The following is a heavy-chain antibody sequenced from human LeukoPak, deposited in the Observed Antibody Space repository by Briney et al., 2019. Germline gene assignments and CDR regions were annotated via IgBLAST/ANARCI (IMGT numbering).Heavy chain of an antibody. CDR1: GLTFDDYA. D-gene: IGHD6-13*01. J-gene: IGHJ4*02. CDR2: ISWNSGSI. CDR3: AKDPAEQLEYYFDY. V-gene: IGHV3-9*01. Sequence: GGSLRLSCAASGLTFDDYAMHWVRQAPGKGLEWVSGISWNSGSIGYADSVKGRFTISRDNAKNSLYLQMNSLRAEDTALYYCAKDPAEQLEYYFDYWGQGTLVTVSS.